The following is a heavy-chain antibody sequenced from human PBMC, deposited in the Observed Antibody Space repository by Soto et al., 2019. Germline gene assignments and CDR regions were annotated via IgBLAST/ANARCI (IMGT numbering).Heavy chain of an antibody. CDR2: IYYSGST. D-gene: IGHD4-17*01. CDR3: ARVTWAVTDVFLDY. CDR1: GGSISSSSYY. V-gene: IGHV4-39*01. Sequence: QLQLQESGPGLVKPSETLSLTCTVSGGSISSSSYYWGWIRQPPGKGLEWIGSIYYSGSTYYNPSLKSRVTISVDTSKNQFSLKLSSVTAADTAVYYCARVTWAVTDVFLDYWGQGTLVTVSS. J-gene: IGHJ4*02.